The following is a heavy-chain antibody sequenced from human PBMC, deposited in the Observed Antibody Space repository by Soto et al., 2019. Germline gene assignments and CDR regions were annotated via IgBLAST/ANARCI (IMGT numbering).Heavy chain of an antibody. J-gene: IGHJ2*01. CDR1: GLTFRNYA. D-gene: IGHD6-13*01. CDR2: ITATGDRA. CDR3: AKDLRGPEAGTWYFDL. Sequence: EVHLLESGGGLVQPGGSLRLSCAASGLTFRNYAMGWVRQAPGKGLEWVSAITATGDRAQYIDSVRGRFTISRDNSQNTLYMQMNSLRAEYTAVYYCAKDLRGPEAGTWYFDLWGCGSLVTVSS. V-gene: IGHV3-23*01.